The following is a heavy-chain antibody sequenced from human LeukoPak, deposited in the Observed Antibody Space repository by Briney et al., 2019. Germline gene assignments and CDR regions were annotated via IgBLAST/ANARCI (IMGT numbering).Heavy chain of an antibody. CDR2: INHSGST. CDR3: ARLEFSWDYYGMDV. D-gene: IGHD2/OR15-2a*01. Sequence: SETLSLTCAVYGGSFSGYYWSWIRQPPGKGLEWIGEINHSGSTNYNPSLKSRVTISVGTSKNQFSLKLSSVTAADTAVYYCARLEFSWDYYGMDVWGQGTTVTVSS. J-gene: IGHJ6*02. V-gene: IGHV4-34*01. CDR1: GGSFSGYY.